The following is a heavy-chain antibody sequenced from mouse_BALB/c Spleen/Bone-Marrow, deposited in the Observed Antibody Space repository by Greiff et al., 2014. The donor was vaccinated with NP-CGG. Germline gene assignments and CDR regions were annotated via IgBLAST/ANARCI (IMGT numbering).Heavy chain of an antibody. J-gene: IGHJ2*01. D-gene: IGHD1-1*01. CDR2: INPSSGYT. Sequence: LVESGAELARPGASAKMSCKASGYTFTSYTMHWVKQRPGQGLEWIGYINPSSGYTNYNQKFKDKATLTADKSSSTAYMQLSSLTSEDSAVYYCARRYYGSTFDYWGQGTTLTVSS. CDR3: ARRYYGSTFDY. V-gene: IGHV1-4*01. CDR1: GYTFTSYT.